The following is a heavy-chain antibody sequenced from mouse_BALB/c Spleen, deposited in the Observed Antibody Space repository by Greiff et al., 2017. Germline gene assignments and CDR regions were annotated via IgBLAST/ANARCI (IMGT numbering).Heavy chain of an antibody. D-gene: IGHD2-2*01. CDR3: ARGDYGYDGYYAMDY. J-gene: IGHJ4*01. Sequence: VQLQQSGPGLVAPSQSLSITCTVSGFSLTGYGVNWVRQPPGKGLEWLGMIWGDGSTDYNSALKSRLSISKDNSKSQVFLKMNSLQTDDTARYYCARGDYGYDGYYAMDYWGQGTSVTVSS. V-gene: IGHV2-6-7*01. CDR1: GFSLTGYG. CDR2: IWGDGST.